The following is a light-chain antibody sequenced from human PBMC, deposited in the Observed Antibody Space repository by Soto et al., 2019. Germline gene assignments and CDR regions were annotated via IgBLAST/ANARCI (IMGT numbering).Light chain of an antibody. Sequence: DIVMTQSPDSLAVSLGERATINCKSSQSVLYSYNNKNYLAWYQQKPGQPPKLLIYWASTRESGVPDRFSGSWSGTDFTLIISSLQAEDVAVYYCQQYYSTPLFGQGTKLEIK. CDR1: QSVLYSYNNKNY. CDR2: WAS. V-gene: IGKV4-1*01. J-gene: IGKJ2*01. CDR3: QQYYSTPL.